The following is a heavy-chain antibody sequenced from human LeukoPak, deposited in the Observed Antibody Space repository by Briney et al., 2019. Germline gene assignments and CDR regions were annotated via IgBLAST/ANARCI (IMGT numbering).Heavy chain of an antibody. V-gene: IGHV3-64*04. Sequence: PGGSLRLSCSASGFIFSSYAMHWVRQAPGKGLEYVSAISSNGGSTYYADSVKGRFTISRDNSKNTLYLQMNSLRAEDTAVYYCAKDPTLRYFDWLLYTGGYFDYWGQGTLVTVSS. CDR3: AKDPTLRYFDWLLYTGGYFDY. D-gene: IGHD3-9*01. CDR2: ISSNGGST. CDR1: GFIFSSYA. J-gene: IGHJ4*02.